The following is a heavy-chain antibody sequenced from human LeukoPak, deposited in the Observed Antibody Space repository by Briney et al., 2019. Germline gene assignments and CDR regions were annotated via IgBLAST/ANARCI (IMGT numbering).Heavy chain of an antibody. Sequence: GGSLRLSCAASGFTFSSYWMSWVRQAPGKGLEWVTNIKQDGSEKYYVDSVKGRFTISRDNAKNSLYLQMHSLRAEDTAVYYCARDLPMFLAMDVWGKGTTVTISS. D-gene: IGHD3-10*02. CDR2: IKQDGSEK. V-gene: IGHV3-7*01. CDR3: ARDLPMFLAMDV. J-gene: IGHJ6*03. CDR1: GFTFSSYW.